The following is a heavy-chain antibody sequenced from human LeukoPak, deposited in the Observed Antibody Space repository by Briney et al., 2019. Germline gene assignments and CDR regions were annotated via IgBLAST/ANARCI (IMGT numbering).Heavy chain of an antibody. CDR2: ISAYNGNT. D-gene: IGHD3-10*01. J-gene: IGHJ4*02. CDR1: GYTFTSYG. V-gene: IGHV1-18*01. Sequence: GASVKVSCKASGYTFTSYGISWVRQAPGQGLEWMGWISAYNGNTNYAQKLQGRVTMTEDTSTDTAYMELSSLRSEDTAVYYCATDRQPALGEWYFDYWGQGTLVTVSS. CDR3: ATDRQPALGEWYFDY.